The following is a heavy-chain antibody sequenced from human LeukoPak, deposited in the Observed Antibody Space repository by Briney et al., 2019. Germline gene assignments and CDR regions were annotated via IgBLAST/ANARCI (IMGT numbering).Heavy chain of an antibody. Sequence: GRSLRLSCAASGFTFSSDSMNSVRQAPGKGLEWVSYISSSSSTIYYADSVKGLFTISRDNAKNSLYLQMNSLRAEDTAVYYCASDCTNGVCFDYWRKGTLVTVSS. CDR1: GFTFSSDS. CDR3: ASDCTNGVCFDY. D-gene: IGHD2-8*01. V-gene: IGHV3-48*04. CDR2: ISSSSSTI. J-gene: IGHJ4*02.